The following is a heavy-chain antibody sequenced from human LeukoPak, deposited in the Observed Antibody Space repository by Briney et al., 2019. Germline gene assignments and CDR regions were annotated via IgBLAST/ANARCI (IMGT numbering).Heavy chain of an antibody. CDR1: GDSISSGGYY. CDR3: ARTSTGDFYFDS. CDR2: IFYSGHT. J-gene: IGHJ4*02. D-gene: IGHD3-16*01. V-gene: IGHV4-31*03. Sequence: SETLSLTCIVSGDSISSGGYYWSWIRQHPGKGLEWIGYIFYSGHTYYNPSLGSRISISVETSKNQFSLRLSSVTAADTAVYYCARTSTGDFYFDSWGQGTLVTVSS.